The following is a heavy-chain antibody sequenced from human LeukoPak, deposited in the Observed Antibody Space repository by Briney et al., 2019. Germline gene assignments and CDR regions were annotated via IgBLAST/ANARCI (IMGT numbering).Heavy chain of an antibody. J-gene: IGHJ3*02. Sequence: GGSLRLSCAASGFTFSSYSMNWVRQAPGKGLEWVSYISSSSSTIYFADSVKGRFTISRDNAKNSLYLQMNSLRAEDTAVYYCARGTGRGYSYGYYGAFDIWGQGTMVTVSS. D-gene: IGHD5-18*01. CDR2: ISSSSSTI. CDR1: GFTFSSYS. CDR3: ARGTGRGYSYGYYGAFDI. V-gene: IGHV3-48*01.